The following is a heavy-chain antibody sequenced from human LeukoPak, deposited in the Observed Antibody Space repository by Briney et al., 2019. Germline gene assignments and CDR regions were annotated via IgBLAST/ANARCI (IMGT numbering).Heavy chain of an antibody. V-gene: IGHV4-38-2*01. J-gene: IGHJ6*03. CDR3: ARVRYDFWSGYCIGQTNYYMDV. D-gene: IGHD3-3*01. Sequence: SETLSLTCAVSGYSITSGYYWGWIRQPPGKGLEWIGTIYHSGSTYYNPSLKSRVIVSVDTSKNQFSLKLSSVTAADTAVYYCARVRYDFWSGYCIGQTNYYMDVWGKGTTVTVSS. CDR2: IYHSGST. CDR1: GYSITSGYY.